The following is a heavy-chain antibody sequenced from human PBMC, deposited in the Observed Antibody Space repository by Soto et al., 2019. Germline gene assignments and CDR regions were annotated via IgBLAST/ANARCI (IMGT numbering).Heavy chain of an antibody. J-gene: IGHJ4*02. Sequence: QVQLVESGGGVVQPGRSLRLSCAASGFTFSSYGMHWVRQAPGKGLEWVAVIWYDGSNKYYADSVKGRFTISRDNSKNTLDLQMNSLRAEDTAVYYCAREGCSGGSCYPIGEWGQGTLVTVSS. CDR3: AREGCSGGSCYPIGE. D-gene: IGHD2-15*01. CDR1: GFTFSSYG. CDR2: IWYDGSNK. V-gene: IGHV3-33*01.